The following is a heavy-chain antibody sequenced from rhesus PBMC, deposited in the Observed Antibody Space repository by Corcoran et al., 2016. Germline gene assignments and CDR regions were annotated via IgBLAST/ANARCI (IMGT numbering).Heavy chain of an antibody. Sequence: QVQLQESGPGLVKPSETLSLTCAVSGGSISDYYWTWIRQPPGKGLEWVGFIGVGRGGTSYNPSLKSRVTMSTDTAKNQFSLRLTSVTAADTAVYYCVTLTGVDYWGQGVLVTVSS. CDR1: GGSISDYY. CDR3: VTLTGVDY. CDR2: IGVGRGGT. J-gene: IGHJ4*01. D-gene: IGHD3-9*01. V-gene: IGHV4-165*02.